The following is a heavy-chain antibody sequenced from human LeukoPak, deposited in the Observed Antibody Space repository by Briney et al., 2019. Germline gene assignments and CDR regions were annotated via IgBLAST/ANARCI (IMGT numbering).Heavy chain of an antibody. V-gene: IGHV4-61*02. D-gene: IGHD6-19*01. CDR1: GGSISSGSYY. J-gene: IGHJ4*02. Sequence: SQTLSLTCTVSGGSISSGSYYWSWIRQPAGKGLEWIGRIYTSGSTNYNPSLKSRVTISVDTSKNQFSLKLSSVTAADTAVYYCATYSSGWYLRAFDYWGQGTLVTVSS. CDR3: ATYSSGWYLRAFDY. CDR2: IYTSGST.